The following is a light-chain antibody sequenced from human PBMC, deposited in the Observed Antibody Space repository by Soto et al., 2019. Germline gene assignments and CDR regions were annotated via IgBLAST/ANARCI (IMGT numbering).Light chain of an antibody. CDR2: GAS. CDR1: QSVSSSY. CDR3: QQYGSSPPKT. Sequence: EIVLTQSPVTLSLSPGEGATLSCRASQSVSSSYLAWYQQKPGQAPRLLIYGASSRATGIPDRFSGSGSGTDFTLTISRLEPEDFAVYYCQQYGSSPPKTFGQGTKVDIK. J-gene: IGKJ1*01. V-gene: IGKV3-20*01.